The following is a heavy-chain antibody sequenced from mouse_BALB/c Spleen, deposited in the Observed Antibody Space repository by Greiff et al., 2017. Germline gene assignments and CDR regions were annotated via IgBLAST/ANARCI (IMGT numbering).Heavy chain of an antibody. Sequence: DAQLVESGGGLVQPGGSRKLSCAASGFTFSSFGMHWVRQAPEKGLEWVAYISSGSSTIYYADTVKGRFTISRDNPKNTLFLQMTSLRSEDTAMYYCARRAGTGGPLYYFDYWGQGTTLTVSS. CDR3: ARRAGTGGPLYYFDY. CDR1: GFTFSSFG. CDR2: ISSGSSTI. V-gene: IGHV5-17*02. D-gene: IGHD3-3*01. J-gene: IGHJ2*01.